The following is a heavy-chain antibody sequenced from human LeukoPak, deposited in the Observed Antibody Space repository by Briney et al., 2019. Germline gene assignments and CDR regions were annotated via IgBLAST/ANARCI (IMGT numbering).Heavy chain of an antibody. V-gene: IGHV4-39*01. Sequence: PSETLSLTCTVSGVPLNCSSYFGRGLRHPPEKALEWIGSIYYSGSTYHHPSLKRRDPISVDTPKNLFSLDLSSVTAADTAVYYCARHTPPWRFGELFPDYWGQGTLVTVSS. CDR3: ARHTPPWRFGELFPDY. J-gene: IGHJ4*02. D-gene: IGHD3-10*01. CDR2: IYYSGST. CDR1: GVPLNCSSYF.